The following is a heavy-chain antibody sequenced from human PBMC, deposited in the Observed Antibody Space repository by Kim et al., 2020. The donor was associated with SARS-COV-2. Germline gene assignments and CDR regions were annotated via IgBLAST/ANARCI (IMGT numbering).Heavy chain of an antibody. D-gene: IGHD2-8*01. CDR3: ARDTTYGVWSYYGMDV. Sequence: GGSLRLFCAASGFTFSSYEMNWVRQAPGKGLEWVSYISSSGSTIYYADSVKGRFTISRDNAKNSLYLQMNSLRAEDTAVYYCARDTTYGVWSYYGMDVWGQGTTVTVSS. V-gene: IGHV3-48*03. J-gene: IGHJ6*02. CDR1: GFTFSSYE. CDR2: ISSSGSTI.